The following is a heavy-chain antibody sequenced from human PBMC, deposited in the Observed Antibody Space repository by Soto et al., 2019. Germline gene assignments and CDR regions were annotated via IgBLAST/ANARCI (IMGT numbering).Heavy chain of an antibody. J-gene: IGHJ2*01. V-gene: IGHV3-23*01. CDR1: GFTFISYA. Sequence: EVQLLESGGGLVQPGGSLRLSCVGSGFTFISYAMNWVRQAPGKGLEWVSGIRGGGDRTFDADSVKGRFTISRDNSKNTVNLQMNSLRADDTAVYYCARKVLGSTSRPDYWYFDLWGRGTLVTVSS. D-gene: IGHD3-16*01. CDR2: IRGGGDRT. CDR3: ARKVLGSTSRPDYWYFDL.